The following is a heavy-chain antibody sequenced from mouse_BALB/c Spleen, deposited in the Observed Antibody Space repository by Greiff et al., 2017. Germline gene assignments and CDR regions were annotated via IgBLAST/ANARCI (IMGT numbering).Heavy chain of an antibody. CDR1: GFSLTSYG. J-gene: IGHJ3*01. CDR2: IWAGGST. CDR3: ARELVGSSYPWFAY. Sequence: VQLQQSGPGLVAPSQSLSITCTVSGFSLTSYGVHWVRQPPGKGLEWLGVIWAGGSTNYNSALMSRLSISKDNSKSQVFLKMNSLQTDDTAMYYCARELVGSSYPWFAYWGQGTLVTVSA. D-gene: IGHD1-1*01. V-gene: IGHV2-9*02.